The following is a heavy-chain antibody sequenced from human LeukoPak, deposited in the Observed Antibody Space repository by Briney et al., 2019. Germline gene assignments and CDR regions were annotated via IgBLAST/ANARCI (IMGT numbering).Heavy chain of an antibody. CDR3: ARDHDWAFDL. V-gene: IGHV3-48*02. CDR1: GFPFGSYV. CDR2: INHNAEMI. D-gene: IGHD3-9*01. J-gene: IGHJ4*02. Sequence: PGGSLRLSCEASGFPFGSYVVSWVRQAPGKGLEWIAYINHNAEMIFYPDFVKGRFTISRDNAKSSLYLQMNALRYEDTAIYYCARDHDWAFDLWGQGTLVTVSS.